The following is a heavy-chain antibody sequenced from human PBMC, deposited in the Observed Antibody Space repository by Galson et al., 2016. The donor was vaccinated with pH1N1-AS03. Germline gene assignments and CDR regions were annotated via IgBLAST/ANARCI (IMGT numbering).Heavy chain of an antibody. CDR1: GFSLNTNGVG. CDR3: VHRRRTITVASVFDY. D-gene: IGHD5-12*01. CDR2: IYWNSEK. Sequence: PALVKPTQTLTLTCDFSGFSLNTNGVGVGWIRQPPGEPLEWLALIYWNSEKRYNPFLKGRLTITKDTSKNQVVLTMTNMDPVDTATYFCVHRRRTITVASVFDYWGQGALVTVSS. V-gene: IGHV2-5*01. J-gene: IGHJ4*02.